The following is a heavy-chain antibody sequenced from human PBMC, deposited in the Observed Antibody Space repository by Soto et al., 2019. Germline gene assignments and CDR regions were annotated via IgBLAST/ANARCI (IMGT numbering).Heavy chain of an antibody. J-gene: IGHJ4*02. V-gene: IGHV1-18*01. CDR3: ARADDGDYVHPPTFDY. Sequence: QVQLVQSGAEVKKPGASVKVSCKASGYTFTSYGISWVRQAPGQGLEWMGWIRAYNGNTNYAQKLQGRVTMTTDTSTSTAYMELRSLRSDDTAVYYCARADDGDYVHPPTFDYWGQGTLVTVSS. D-gene: IGHD4-17*01. CDR1: GYTFTSYG. CDR2: IRAYNGNT.